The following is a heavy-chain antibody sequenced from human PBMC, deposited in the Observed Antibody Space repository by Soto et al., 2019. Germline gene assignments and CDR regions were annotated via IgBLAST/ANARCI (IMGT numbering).Heavy chain of an antibody. CDR3: AKDIYDPAIAAAGTDYYYYGMDV. CDR2: ISGSGGST. V-gene: IGHV3-23*01. Sequence: GGSLRLSCAASGFTFSSYAMSWVRQAPGKGLEWVSAISGSGGSTYYADSVKGRFTISRDNSKNTLYLQMNSLRAEDTAVYYCAKDIYDPAIAAAGTDYYYYGMDVWGQGTTVTVSS. D-gene: IGHD6-13*01. CDR1: GFTFSSYA. J-gene: IGHJ6*02.